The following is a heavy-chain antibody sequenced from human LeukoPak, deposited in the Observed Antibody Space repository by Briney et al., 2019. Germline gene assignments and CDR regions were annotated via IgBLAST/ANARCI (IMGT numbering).Heavy chain of an antibody. CDR2: INHSGST. V-gene: IGHV4-34*01. D-gene: IGHD6-13*01. CDR3: ARSYSSSPVGY. Sequence: ASETLSLTCAVYGGSFSGYYWSWIRQPPGKGLEWIGEINHSGSTNYNPSLKSRVTISVDTSKNQFSLKPSSVTAADTAVYYCARSYSSSPVGYWGQGTLVTVSS. CDR1: GGSFSGYY. J-gene: IGHJ4*02.